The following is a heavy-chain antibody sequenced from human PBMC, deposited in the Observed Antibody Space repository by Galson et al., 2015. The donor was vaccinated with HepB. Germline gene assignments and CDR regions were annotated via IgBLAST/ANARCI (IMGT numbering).Heavy chain of an antibody. J-gene: IGHJ6*02. CDR2: INPNSGGT. CDR1: GSTFTGYY. Sequence: SVKVSCKASGSTFTGYYMHWVRQAPGQGLEWMGWINPNSGGTNYAQKFQGRVTMTRDTSISTAYMELSRLRSDDTAVYYCARGNSVDPGGMDVWGQGTTVTVSS. V-gene: IGHV1-2*02. CDR3: ARGNSVDPGGMDV. D-gene: IGHD5/OR15-5a*01.